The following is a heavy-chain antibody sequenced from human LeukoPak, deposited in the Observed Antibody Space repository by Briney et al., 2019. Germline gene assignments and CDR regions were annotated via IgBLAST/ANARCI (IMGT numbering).Heavy chain of an antibody. CDR1: GFAFSVYA. CDR3: AKPISGGLAVTADWFHP. V-gene: IGHV3-23*01. CDR2: INANSGTT. Sequence: GGSLRLSCTAAGFAFSVYARTWLRQPPGKGLEWVSTINANSGTTSYAASVRGRFTISRDNSKNTLYLQLSTLRADDTATYYCAKPISGGLAVTADWFHPWGQGTLVVVSS. J-gene: IGHJ5*01. D-gene: IGHD6-19*01.